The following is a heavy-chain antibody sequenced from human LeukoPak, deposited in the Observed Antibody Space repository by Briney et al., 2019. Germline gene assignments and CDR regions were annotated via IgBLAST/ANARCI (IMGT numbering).Heavy chain of an antibody. D-gene: IGHD5-12*01. Sequence: GESLKISCKGSGYSFTSYWIGWVRQMPGKGLEWMGIIYPGDSDTRYSPSFQGQVTISVDKSISTAYLQWSSLKASDTAMYYCARRGYNSGYPDAFDIWGQGTMVTVSS. CDR1: GYSFTSYW. CDR2: IYPGDSDT. V-gene: IGHV5-51*01. CDR3: ARRGYNSGYPDAFDI. J-gene: IGHJ3*02.